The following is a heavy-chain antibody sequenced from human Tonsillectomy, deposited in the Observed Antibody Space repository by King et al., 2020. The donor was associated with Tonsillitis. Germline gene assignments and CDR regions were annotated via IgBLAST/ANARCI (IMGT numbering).Heavy chain of an antibody. Sequence: VQLVESGGGLVQPGGSLRLSCAASGFTFSSYDMHWVRQATGKGLECVSAIGTAGDTYYPGSVKGRVTISRENAKNSLYLQMNSLRAGDTAVYYCARWSSSYAFDIWGQGTMVTVSS. CDR1: GFTFSSYD. CDR3: ARWSSSYAFDI. V-gene: IGHV3-13*04. D-gene: IGHD6-6*01. CDR2: IGTAGDT. J-gene: IGHJ3*02.